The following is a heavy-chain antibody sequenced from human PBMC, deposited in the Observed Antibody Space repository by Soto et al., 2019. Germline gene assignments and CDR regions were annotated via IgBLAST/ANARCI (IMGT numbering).Heavy chain of an antibody. CDR1: GGSISSSSYY. D-gene: IGHD6-13*01. J-gene: IGHJ4*02. CDR3: ARDIAADDDGSD. CDR2: IYYSGST. Sequence: QLQLQESGPGLVKPSETLSLSCTVSGGSISSSSYYWGWIRQPPGKGLEWIGSIYYSGSTYDNPSLKRRGSISVDTSKNQFSLKLSPVTAAETAVYYCARDIAADDDGSDSGQGTLVTVFS. V-gene: IGHV4-39*02.